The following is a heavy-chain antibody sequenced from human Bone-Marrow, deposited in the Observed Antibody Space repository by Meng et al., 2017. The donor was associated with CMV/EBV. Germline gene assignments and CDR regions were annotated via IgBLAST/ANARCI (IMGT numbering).Heavy chain of an antibody. CDR1: FTFSSYA. CDR3: ARPGVYDFWSGYNGFRY. D-gene: IGHD3-3*01. Sequence: FTFSSYAMGWFRQTPGKGLKWVSSISGSGGSTYYADSMKGRFTISRDNSKNTLYLQMNSLRAEDTAVYYCARPGVYDFWSGYNGFRYWGQGTLVTVSS. V-gene: IGHV3-23*01. J-gene: IGHJ4*02. CDR2: ISGSGGST.